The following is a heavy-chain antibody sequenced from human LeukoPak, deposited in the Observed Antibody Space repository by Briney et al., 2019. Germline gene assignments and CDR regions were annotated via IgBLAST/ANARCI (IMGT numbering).Heavy chain of an antibody. CDR2: IYSGGNT. Sequence: GGSLRLSCAASGFTVSSNYMCWVRQAPGKGLEWVSIIYSGGNTYYADSVKGRFTTSRDNSKNTLYLQMNSLRVEDTAVYYCATTRGSSFDYWGQGTQVTVSS. CDR3: ATTRGSSFDY. V-gene: IGHV3-53*01. D-gene: IGHD3-10*01. CDR1: GFTVSSNY. J-gene: IGHJ4*02.